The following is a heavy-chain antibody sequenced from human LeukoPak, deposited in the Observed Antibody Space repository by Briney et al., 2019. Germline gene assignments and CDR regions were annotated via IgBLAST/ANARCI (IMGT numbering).Heavy chain of an antibody. CDR2: TRYDGSNK. J-gene: IGHJ4*02. D-gene: IGHD2-15*01. CDR3: ARDQSLLYFDY. CDR1: GFTFSTYG. Sequence: GGSLRLSCAASGFTFSTYGMHWVRQAPGKGLEWVALTRYDGSNKSYGDSVKGRFTISRDNSKNTLYLQMSSLRAEDTAVYYCARDQSLLYFDYWGRGTLVTVSS. V-gene: IGHV3-30*02.